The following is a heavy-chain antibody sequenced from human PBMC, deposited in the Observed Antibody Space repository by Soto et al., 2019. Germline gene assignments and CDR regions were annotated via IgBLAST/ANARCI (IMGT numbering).Heavy chain of an antibody. Sequence: QVQLVESGGGVVQPGRSLRLSCAASGFTFSSYGMHSVRQAPGKGLEWVAVIWYDGSNKYYADSVKGRFTISRDNSKNTLYLQMNSLRAEDTAVYYCARDPKIQLWLRYYYYGMDVWGQGTTVTVSS. D-gene: IGHD5-18*01. J-gene: IGHJ6*02. CDR2: IWYDGSNK. CDR3: ARDPKIQLWLRYYYYGMDV. CDR1: GFTFSSYG. V-gene: IGHV3-33*01.